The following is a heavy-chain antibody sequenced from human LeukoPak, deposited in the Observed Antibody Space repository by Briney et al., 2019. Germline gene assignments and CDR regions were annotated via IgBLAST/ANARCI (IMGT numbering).Heavy chain of an antibody. V-gene: IGHV1-18*01. J-gene: IGHJ4*02. CDR1: GYTFNSNG. D-gene: IGHD1-26*01. CDR3: AGGGVLSDKVDY. Sequence: ASVKVSCKTSGYTFNSNGITWVRQAPGQGLEWMGWISGYSGNTNYAQKLRGRVTMTTDTSTSTAYMELRSLRSDDTAVYYCAGGGVLSDKVDYWGRGPKATVP. CDR2: ISGYSGNT.